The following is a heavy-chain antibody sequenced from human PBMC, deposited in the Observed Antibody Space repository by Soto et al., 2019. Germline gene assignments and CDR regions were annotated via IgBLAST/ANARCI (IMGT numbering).Heavy chain of an antibody. J-gene: IGHJ4*02. CDR1: EFSFSSYA. Sequence: QVHLVESGGGVGQPGGSLRLACAASEFSFSSYAMHWIRQAPGKGLEWVAVISFDGNIIQYADSVKGRFIISRDNIKNTLYLQMNSLRGEDTAVCYCARTFDTITYYFDYWGQGTQVTVTS. CDR3: ARTFDTITYYFDY. V-gene: IGHV3-30-3*01. CDR2: ISFDGNII. D-gene: IGHD3-9*01.